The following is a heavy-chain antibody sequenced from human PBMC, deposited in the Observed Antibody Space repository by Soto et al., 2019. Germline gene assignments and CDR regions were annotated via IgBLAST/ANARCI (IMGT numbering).Heavy chain of an antibody. CDR3: ARRGSGSYYDY. Sequence: EVQLVESGGGLVQPGRSLRLSCAASGFTFDDYAMHWVRQAPGKGLEWVSGISWNVGSIAYADSVKGRFTISRDNAKNTLYLQMNSLRAEDTAVYYCARRGSGSYYDYWGQGTLVTVSS. D-gene: IGHD1-26*01. CDR2: ISWNVGSI. J-gene: IGHJ4*02. V-gene: IGHV3-9*01. CDR1: GFTFDDYA.